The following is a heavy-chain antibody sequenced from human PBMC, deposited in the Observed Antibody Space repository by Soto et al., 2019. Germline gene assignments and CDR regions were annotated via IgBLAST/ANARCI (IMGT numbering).Heavy chain of an antibody. CDR3: ASVGDY. CDR1: GFTFSSYA. Sequence: QVQLVESGGGVVQPGRSLRLSCAASGFTFSSYAMHWVRQAPGKGLEWVAVISYDGSNKYYADSVKGRFTISRDNSKKTLYLQMNSLRAEDTAVYYCASVGDYWGQGTLVTVSS. J-gene: IGHJ4*02. CDR2: ISYDGSNK. D-gene: IGHD1-26*01. V-gene: IGHV3-30-3*01.